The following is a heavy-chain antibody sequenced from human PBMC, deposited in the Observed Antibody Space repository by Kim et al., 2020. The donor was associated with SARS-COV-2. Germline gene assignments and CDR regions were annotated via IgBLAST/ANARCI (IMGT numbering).Heavy chain of an antibody. CDR1: GYTFTGYY. Sequence: ASVKVSCKASGYTFTGYYMHWVRQAPGQGLEWMGWINPNSGGTNYAQKFQGRVTMTRDTSISTAYMELSRLRSDDTAVYYCAREMSYCSSTSCSNFDYWGQGTLVTVSS. D-gene: IGHD2-2*01. CDR2: INPNSGGT. CDR3: AREMSYCSSTSCSNFDY. V-gene: IGHV1-2*02. J-gene: IGHJ4*02.